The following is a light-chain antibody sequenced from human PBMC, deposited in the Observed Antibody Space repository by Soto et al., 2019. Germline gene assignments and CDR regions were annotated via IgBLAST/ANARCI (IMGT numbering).Light chain of an antibody. CDR2: GDN. Sequence: QPVLTQPPSVSGAPGQRVTISCTGSSSNIGAGYDVHWYQQLPGTAPKLLIYGDNNRPSGAPDRFSGSKSGTSASLAITGLQAEDEADYYCQSYDSSLSAWVFGGGTKLTVL. CDR3: QSYDSSLSAWV. V-gene: IGLV1-40*01. J-gene: IGLJ3*02. CDR1: SSNIGAGYD.